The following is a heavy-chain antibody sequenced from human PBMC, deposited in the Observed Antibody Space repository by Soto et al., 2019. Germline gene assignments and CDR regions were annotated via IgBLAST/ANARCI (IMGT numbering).Heavy chain of an antibody. D-gene: IGHD5-12*01. J-gene: IGHJ6*02. CDR3: ARESLLGYSGYDPHFYYYYGMDV. CDR1: GYTFTSYY. Sequence: QVQLVQSGAEVKKPGASVKVSCKASGYTFTSYYMHWVRQAPGQGLEWMGIINPSGGSTSYAQKFQGRGTMTRDTSTSTVYMELSSLRSEDTAVYYCARESLLGYSGYDPHFYYYYGMDVWGQGTTVTVSS. V-gene: IGHV1-46*01. CDR2: INPSGGST.